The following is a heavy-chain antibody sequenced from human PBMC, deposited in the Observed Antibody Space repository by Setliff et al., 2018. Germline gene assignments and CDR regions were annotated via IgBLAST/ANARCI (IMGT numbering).Heavy chain of an antibody. J-gene: IGHJ4*02. CDR2: VYYSGTT. V-gene: IGHV4-59*01. CDR3: ARGGTYRYFDY. Sequence: SETLSLTCTVSGGSISTYYWSWIRQPPGKGLEFIGYVYYSGTTNYDPSLKSRVTISVDTSKNQFSLKLSSVTAADTAIYYCARGGTYRYFDYWGQGTLVTVSS. CDR1: GGSISTYY.